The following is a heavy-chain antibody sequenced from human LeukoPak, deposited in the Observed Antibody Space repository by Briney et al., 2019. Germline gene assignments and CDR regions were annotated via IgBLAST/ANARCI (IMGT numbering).Heavy chain of an antibody. CDR3: ARDSRSSWVAFDI. CDR1: GYTFTGYY. J-gene: IGHJ3*02. Sequence: ASVKVSCKASGYTFTGYYMHWARQAPGQGLDWMGWINPNSGGTNYAQKFQGRVTMTRDTSISTAYMELSRLRSDDTAVYYCARDSRSSWVAFDIWGQGTMVTVSS. D-gene: IGHD6-13*01. V-gene: IGHV1-2*02. CDR2: INPNSGGT.